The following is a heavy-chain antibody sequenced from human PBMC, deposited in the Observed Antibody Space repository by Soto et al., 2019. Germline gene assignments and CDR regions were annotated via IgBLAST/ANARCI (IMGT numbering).Heavy chain of an antibody. J-gene: IGHJ4*02. Sequence: ASVKVSCKASGYTFTGYYMHWVRQAPGQGLEWMGWINPNSGGTNYAQKFQGRVTMTRDTSISTAYMEPSRLRSDDTAVYYCARDLKGRNPFDYWGQGTLVTVSS. V-gene: IGHV1-2*02. CDR1: GYTFTGYY. CDR2: INPNSGGT. CDR3: ARDLKGRNPFDY.